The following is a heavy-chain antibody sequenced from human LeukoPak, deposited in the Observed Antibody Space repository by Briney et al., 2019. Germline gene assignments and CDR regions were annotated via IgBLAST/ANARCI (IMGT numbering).Heavy chain of an antibody. Sequence: GGSLRLSCAASGFTFSSYAMSWVRQAPGKGLEWVSAISGSGGSTYYADSVKGRVTISRDNSKNTLYLQMNSLRAEDTAVYYCAGPMGPAAIFGFDYWGQGTLVTVSS. J-gene: IGHJ4*02. CDR2: ISGSGGST. CDR3: AGPMGPAAIFGFDY. D-gene: IGHD2-2*01. CDR1: GFTFSSYA. V-gene: IGHV3-23*01.